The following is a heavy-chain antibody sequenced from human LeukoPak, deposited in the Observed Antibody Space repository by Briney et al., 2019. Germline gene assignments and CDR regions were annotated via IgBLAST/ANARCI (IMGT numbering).Heavy chain of an antibody. CDR2: INPSDGDR. V-gene: IGHV1-46*01. CDR3: AKDGGSYSADY. Sequence: GASVKVSCKASGYTFTTYKMHWVRQAPGQGLEWGGIINPSDGDRRNAQKFQGRVTMTRDTSTSTVYMELSSLRSEDTAVYYCAKDGGSYSADYWGQGTLVTVSS. D-gene: IGHD3-10*01. CDR1: GYTFTTYK. J-gene: IGHJ4*02.